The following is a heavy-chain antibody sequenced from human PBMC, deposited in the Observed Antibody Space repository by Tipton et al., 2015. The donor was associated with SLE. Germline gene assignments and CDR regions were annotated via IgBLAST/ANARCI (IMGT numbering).Heavy chain of an antibody. CDR3: ATGRDSGSDL. V-gene: IGHV1-69-2*01. CDR1: GYTFTDYY. CDR2: VDPEAGET. Sequence: VQLVQSGPEVKKPGATVKISCKVSGYTFTDYYMHWVQQAPGKGLEWMGLVDPEAGETLYAKKSQGRVTITADTSTDTAFMELSSLRSEDTSVYYCATGRDSGSDLWGRCTLVAVAS. D-gene: IGHD2-15*01. J-gene: IGHJ2*01.